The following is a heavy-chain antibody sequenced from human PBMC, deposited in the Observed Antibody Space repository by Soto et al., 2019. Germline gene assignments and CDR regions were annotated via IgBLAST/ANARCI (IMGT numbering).Heavy chain of an antibody. CDR3: AKAVYCSGGSCFSDFDY. D-gene: IGHD2-15*01. J-gene: IGHJ4*02. V-gene: IGHV3-23*01. CDR1: GFTFGNYA. Sequence: GGSLRLSCAASGFTFGNYAMSWVRQAPGKGLEWVSSISGGGAGTYYADSVKGRFTISRDNSKNTLYLQMNSLRVEDTALYYCAKAVYCSGGSCFSDFDYWGQGTLVTVSS. CDR2: ISGGGAGT.